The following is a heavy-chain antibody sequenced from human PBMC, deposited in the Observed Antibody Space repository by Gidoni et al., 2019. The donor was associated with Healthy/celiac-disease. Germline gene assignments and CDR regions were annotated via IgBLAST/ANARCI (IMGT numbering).Heavy chain of an antibody. D-gene: IGHD3-3*01. J-gene: IGHJ6*03. V-gene: IGHV4-61*02. Sequence: QVQLQESGPGLVKPSQTLSLTCTVSGGSISSGSYYWSWIRQPAGKGLEWIGRIYTSGSTNYNPSLKSRVTMSVDTSKNQFSLKLSSVTAADTAVYYCARDYDFWSGYFMDVWGKGTTVTVSS. CDR2: IYTSGST. CDR3: ARDYDFWSGYFMDV. CDR1: GGSISSGSYY.